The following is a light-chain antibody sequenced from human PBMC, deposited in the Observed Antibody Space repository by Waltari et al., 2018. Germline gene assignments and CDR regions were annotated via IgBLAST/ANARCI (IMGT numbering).Light chain of an antibody. Sequence: QSLLTQPPSVSAAPGQTVTISCSGSDSDIGTNYVSWYQQLSAPAPKLLIYADSNRTSGVPHRFSGSRSDTSASLVITGLQTGDEADYYCATWTGSVDGEVMCGGGTKLNVL. CDR2: ADS. CDR1: DSDIGTNY. CDR3: ATWTGSVDGEVM. J-gene: IGLJ3*02. V-gene: IGLV1-51*01.